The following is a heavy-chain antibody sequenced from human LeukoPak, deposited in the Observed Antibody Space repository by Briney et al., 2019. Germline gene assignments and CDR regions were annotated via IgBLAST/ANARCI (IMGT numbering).Heavy chain of an antibody. V-gene: IGHV3-21*01. D-gene: IGHD3-22*01. CDR2: ISSSSSYI. CDR1: GLTFSSNR. CDR3: ARGGRITMIVET. Sequence: GGSLRFSGAAPGLTFSSNRMTWVRQVPGKGLEWASSISSSSSYIYYADSVKGRFTISRDNAKNSLYLQMNSLRAEDTAVYYCARGGRITMIVETWGQGTMVTVSS. J-gene: IGHJ3*01.